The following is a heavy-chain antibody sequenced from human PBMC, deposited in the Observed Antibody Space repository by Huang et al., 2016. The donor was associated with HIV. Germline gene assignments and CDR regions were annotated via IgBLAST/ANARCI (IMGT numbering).Heavy chain of an antibody. V-gene: IGHV1-2*02. J-gene: IGHJ4*02. Sequence: QVQLVQSGAEVKNPGASVRVSCKASGYTFTDSNIHWVRQAPGQGLEWMGWINPKRGGTIYAQRFQRRFTMTRDTTISTVHMDLRRIQSDDTAVYFCARDWSFGSSTSPADWGQGTLVTVSS. CDR2: INPKRGGT. CDR3: ARDWSFGSSTSPAD. D-gene: IGHD6-6*01. CDR1: GYTFTDSN.